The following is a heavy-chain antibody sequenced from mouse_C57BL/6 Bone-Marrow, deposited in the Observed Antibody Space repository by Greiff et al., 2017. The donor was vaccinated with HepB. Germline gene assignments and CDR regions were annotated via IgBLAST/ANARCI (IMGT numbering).Heavy chain of an antibody. CDR3: ARRRPYAMDY. J-gene: IGHJ4*01. V-gene: IGHV5-17*01. CDR2: ISSGSSTI. Sequence: DVMLVESGGGLVKPGGSLKLSCAASGFTFSDYGMHWVRQAPEKGLEWVAYISSGSSTIYYADTVKGRFTISRDNAKNTLFLQMTSLRSEDTAMYYCARRRPYAMDYWGQGTSVTVSS. CDR1: GFTFSDYG.